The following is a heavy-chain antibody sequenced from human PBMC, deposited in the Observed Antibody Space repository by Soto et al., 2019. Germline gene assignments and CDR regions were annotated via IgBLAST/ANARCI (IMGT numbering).Heavy chain of an antibody. D-gene: IGHD3-16*01. CDR1: GHTFTGHH. V-gene: IGHV1-2*02. J-gene: IGHJ4*02. Sequence: QVQMVQSGAEVKKPGASVKDSCKASGHTFTGHHMHWVRQAPGQGLEWMGLIDLDIGDTKYAQKFPGRITSTSDTSITTAVMELRGLRSDDTAVYYCGLGPTGPGGFDYWGQGSLVTVS. CDR2: IDLDIGDT. CDR3: GLGPTGPGGFDY.